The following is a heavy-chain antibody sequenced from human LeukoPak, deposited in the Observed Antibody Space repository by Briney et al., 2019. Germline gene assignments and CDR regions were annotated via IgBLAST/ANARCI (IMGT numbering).Heavy chain of an antibody. CDR1: GGTFSSYA. J-gene: IGHJ4*02. V-gene: IGHV1-69*04. CDR3: AKDTLDSSGYCFDY. Sequence: SVKVSCKASGGTFSSYAISWVRQAPGQGLEWMGRIIPILGIANYAQKFQGRVTITADKSTSTAYMELSSLRSEDTAVYYCAKDTLDSSGYCFDYWGQGTLVTVSS. D-gene: IGHD3-22*01. CDR2: IIPILGIA.